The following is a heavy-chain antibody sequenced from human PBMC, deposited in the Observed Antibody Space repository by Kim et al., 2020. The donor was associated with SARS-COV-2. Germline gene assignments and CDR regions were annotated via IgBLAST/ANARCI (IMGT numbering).Heavy chain of an antibody. CDR3: AKDHDYASGDYYFYYMDV. Sequence: VKGRFTITRDNSKGTLYLQMNSLRTEDTAVYFCAKDHDYASGDYYFYYMDVWGKGTAVTVSS. V-gene: IGHV3-30*02. J-gene: IGHJ6*03. D-gene: IGHD4-17*01.